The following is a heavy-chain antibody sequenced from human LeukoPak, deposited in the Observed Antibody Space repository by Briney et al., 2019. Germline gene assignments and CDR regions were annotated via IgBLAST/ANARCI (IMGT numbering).Heavy chain of an antibody. D-gene: IGHD4-17*01. Sequence: PGRSLRLSCAASGFTFSYHAMHWVRQAPGKGLEWVAVTSYDGSSKYYADSVKGRFTISRDYSKNTLYLQMNSLRAEDTAVYYCARNDYGDYYFDYWGQGTLVTVSS. CDR1: GFTFSYHA. J-gene: IGHJ4*02. V-gene: IGHV3-30-3*01. CDR3: ARNDYGDYYFDY. CDR2: TSYDGSSK.